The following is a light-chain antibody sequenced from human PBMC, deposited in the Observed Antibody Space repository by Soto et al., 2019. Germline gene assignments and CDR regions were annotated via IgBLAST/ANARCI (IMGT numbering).Light chain of an antibody. V-gene: IGKV1-5*01. CDR2: DAS. Sequence: DIQMTQSPSTLSASVGDRVTITCRASQSISSWLAWYQQKPGKAPKLLIYDASSLESGVPSRFSGSGSGTEFSLTISSLQPEDFATYYCQHYNTYPFTFGPGTKVDIK. CDR3: QHYNTYPFT. CDR1: QSISSW. J-gene: IGKJ3*01.